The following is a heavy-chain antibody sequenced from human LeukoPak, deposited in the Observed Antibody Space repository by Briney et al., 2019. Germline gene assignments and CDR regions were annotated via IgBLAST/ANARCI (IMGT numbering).Heavy chain of an antibody. D-gene: IGHD1-14*01. Sequence: SETLSLTCTVSGGPISSSSYYWGWIRQPPGKGLEWIGSIYYSGSTYYNPSLKSRVTISVDTSKNQFPLKLSSVTAADTAVYYCARQTIRYFDYWGQGTLVTVSS. J-gene: IGHJ4*02. CDR2: IYYSGST. CDR1: GGPISSSSYY. V-gene: IGHV4-39*01. CDR3: ARQTIRYFDY.